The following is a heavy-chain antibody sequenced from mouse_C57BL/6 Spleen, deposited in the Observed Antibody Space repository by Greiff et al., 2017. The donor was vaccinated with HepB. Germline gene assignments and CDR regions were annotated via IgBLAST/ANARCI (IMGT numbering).Heavy chain of an antibody. CDR2: IRSKSNNYAT. V-gene: IGHV10-1*01. Sequence: GGGLVQPKGSLTLSCAASGFSFNTYAMNWVRQAPGKGLEWVARIRSKSNNYATYYADSVKDRFTISRDDSESMLYLQMNNLKTEDTAMYYCVRHENSSYYAMDYWGQGTSVTVSS. CDR3: VRHENSSYYAMDY. J-gene: IGHJ4*01. D-gene: IGHD1-3*01. CDR1: GFSFNTYA.